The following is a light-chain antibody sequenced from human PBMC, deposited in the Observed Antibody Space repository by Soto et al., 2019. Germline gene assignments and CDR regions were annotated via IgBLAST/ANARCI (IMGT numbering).Light chain of an antibody. Sequence: QSVLTQPPSTSGTPGQRVAISCSGSSSNIGSNIVNWYQQLPGTAPKLLIYTNNQRPSGVHDRFSGSKSGTSASLAISGLQSEDEADYYCVAWDDSLNGQVFGTGTKVTVL. J-gene: IGLJ1*01. V-gene: IGLV1-44*01. CDR1: SSNIGSNI. CDR2: TNN. CDR3: VAWDDSLNGQV.